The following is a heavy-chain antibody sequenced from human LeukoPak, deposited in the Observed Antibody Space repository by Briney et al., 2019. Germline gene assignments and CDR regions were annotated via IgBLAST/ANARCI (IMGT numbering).Heavy chain of an antibody. D-gene: IGHD1-26*01. CDR1: GFTLSDYC. Sequence: GGSLRLSCAASGFTLSDYCMSWIRQAPGKGLEWVSYISSSSSYTNYADSVKGRFTISRDNAKNSLYLQMNSLRAEDTAVYYCAREIVGAIDYWGQGTLVTVSS. CDR3: AREIVGAIDY. V-gene: IGHV3-11*06. CDR2: ISSSSSYT. J-gene: IGHJ4*02.